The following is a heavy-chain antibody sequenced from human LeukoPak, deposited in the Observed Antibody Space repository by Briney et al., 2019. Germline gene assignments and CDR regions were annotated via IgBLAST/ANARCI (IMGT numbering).Heavy chain of an antibody. CDR1: GHSVSSNSAA. J-gene: IGHJ4*02. V-gene: IGHV6-1*01. CDR3: ARELFGYCSSTSCYPHDY. D-gene: IGHD2-2*03. Sequence: SQTLSLTYAISGHSVSSNSAAWNWIRQSRSRGLEWLGRTYYRSKWNNDCAVSVKSRITINPDTSKNQFSLQLNSVTPEDTAEYYCARELFGYCSSTSCYPHDYWGQGTLVTVSS. CDR2: TYYRSKWNN.